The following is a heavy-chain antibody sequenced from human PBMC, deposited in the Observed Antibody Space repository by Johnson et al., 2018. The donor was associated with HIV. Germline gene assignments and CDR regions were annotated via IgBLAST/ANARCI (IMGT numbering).Heavy chain of an antibody. Sequence: VQLVESGGNLVQPGGSLRLSCAPSGFTFSSYALRWVRQAPGKGLEWVSGFTANDGITYYADSVKGRFTISRDISKNTLYLQMNRLGADDSAVYYCAERSGRFDGAFDLWGQGTMVTVSS. CDR3: AERSGRFDGAFDL. J-gene: IGHJ3*01. V-gene: IGHV3-23*04. CDR2: FTANDGIT. D-gene: IGHD1-26*01. CDR1: GFTFSSYA.